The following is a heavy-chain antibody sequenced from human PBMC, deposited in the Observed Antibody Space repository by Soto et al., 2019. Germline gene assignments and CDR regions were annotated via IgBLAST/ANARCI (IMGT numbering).Heavy chain of an antibody. CDR3: ARDWSGYHGAMDV. D-gene: IGHD3-3*01. CDR2: IKQDGGRK. CDR1: GLTFSTYW. Sequence: EMQLVESGGGLVQPGGSLRLSRAASGLTFSTYWMSWVRLAPGKGLEWVANIKQDGGRKNYVDSVKGRFTISRNNTNNSLYLRMNSLRAEDTAVYFCARDWSGYHGAMDVWGQGTTVTVSS. V-gene: IGHV3-7*01. J-gene: IGHJ6*02.